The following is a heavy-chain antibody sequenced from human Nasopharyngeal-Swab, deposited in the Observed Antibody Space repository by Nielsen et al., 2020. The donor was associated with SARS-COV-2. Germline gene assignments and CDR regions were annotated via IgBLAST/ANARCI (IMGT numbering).Heavy chain of an antibody. CDR1: GFTFSSYA. J-gene: IGHJ4*02. CDR2: ISYDGSNK. D-gene: IGHD1-26*01. Sequence: GESLKISCAASGFTFSSYAMHWVRQAPGKGLEWVAVISYDGSNKYYADSVKGRFTISRDNSKNTLYLQMNSLRAEDTAVYYRAREGIVGATDLSFDYWGQGTLVTVSS. V-gene: IGHV3-30*04. CDR3: AREGIVGATDLSFDY.